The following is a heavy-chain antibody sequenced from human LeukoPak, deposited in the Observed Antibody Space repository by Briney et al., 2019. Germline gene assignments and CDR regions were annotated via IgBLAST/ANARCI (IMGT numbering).Heavy chain of an antibody. D-gene: IGHD6-6*01. CDR3: ARSLQRANGHLGWVAARVYNWFDP. CDR1: GGSISSSSYY. V-gene: IGHV4-39*01. CDR2: IYYSGST. J-gene: IGHJ5*02. Sequence: PSETLSLTCTVSGGSISSSSYYWGWIRQPPGKGLEWIGSIYYSGSTYYNPSLKSRVTISVDTSKNQFSLKLSSVTAADTAVYYCARSLQRANGHLGWVAARVYNWFDPWGQGTLVTVSS.